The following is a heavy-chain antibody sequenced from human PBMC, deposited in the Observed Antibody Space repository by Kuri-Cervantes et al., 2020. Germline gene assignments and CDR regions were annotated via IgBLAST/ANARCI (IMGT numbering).Heavy chain of an antibody. V-gene: IGHV1-69*05. D-gene: IGHD3-22*01. Sequence: SSVKVSCKASGGTFSSYAISWVRQAPGQGREWMGGISPIFGTANYAQKLQGRVTMTTDTSTSTAYMELRSLRSDDTAVYYCARSHYDSSGYYHDAFDIWGQGTMVTVSS. CDR1: GGTFSSYA. CDR2: ISPIFGTA. CDR3: ARSHYDSSGYYHDAFDI. J-gene: IGHJ3*02.